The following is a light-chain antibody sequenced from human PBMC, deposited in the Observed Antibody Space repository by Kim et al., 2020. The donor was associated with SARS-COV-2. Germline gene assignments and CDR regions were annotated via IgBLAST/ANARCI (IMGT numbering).Light chain of an antibody. Sequence: QSVLTQPPSASGTPGQRVTISCSGGTSNIGGNTVTWYQQLPGTAPKLLIYSDDQRPSGVPDRFSAAKSGTSASLTISGLQFEDEAEYCCSSWDDSLYGPVFSGGTQLTVL. J-gene: IGLJ3*02. CDR3: SSWDDSLYGPV. CDR1: TSNIGGNT. CDR2: SDD. V-gene: IGLV1-44*01.